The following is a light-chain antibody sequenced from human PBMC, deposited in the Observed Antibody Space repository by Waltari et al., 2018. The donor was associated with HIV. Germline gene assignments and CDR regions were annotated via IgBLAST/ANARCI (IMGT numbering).Light chain of an antibody. CDR3: QSADSSGTYQV. CDR2: KDS. J-gene: IGLJ3*02. V-gene: IGLV3-25*03. CDR1: ALPKQY. Sequence: SYELTQPPSVSVSPGQTARITCSGDALPKQYAYWYQQKPGQAPVLVIYKDSERPSGLPERFSGSSSGTTVTLTISGVQAEDEADYYCQSADSSGTYQVFGGGTKLTVL.